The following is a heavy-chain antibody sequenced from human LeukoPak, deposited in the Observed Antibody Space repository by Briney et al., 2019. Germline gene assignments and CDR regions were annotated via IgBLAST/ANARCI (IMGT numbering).Heavy chain of an antibody. J-gene: IGHJ4*02. Sequence: ASETLSLTCTVSGGSISSYYWSWIRQPPGKGLEWIGYIYYSGSTNYNPSLKSRVTISVDTSKNQFSLKLSSVTAADTAVYYCARGLGPAATFPHYFDYWGQGTLVTVSS. CDR3: ARGLGPAATFPHYFDY. D-gene: IGHD2-2*01. CDR2: IYYSGST. CDR1: GGSISSYY. V-gene: IGHV4-59*12.